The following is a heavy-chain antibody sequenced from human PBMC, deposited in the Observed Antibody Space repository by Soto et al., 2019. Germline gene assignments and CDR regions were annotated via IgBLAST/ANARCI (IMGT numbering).Heavy chain of an antibody. D-gene: IGHD3-3*02. CDR1: GYTFTSYG. CDR3: ARDEILCIRDVFAI. V-gene: IGHV1-18*01. J-gene: IGHJ3*02. CDR2: ISAYNGNT. Sequence: VASVKVSCKASGYTFTSYGISWVRQAPGQGLEWMGWISAYNGNTNYAQKLQGRVTMTTDTSTSTAYMELRSLRSDATAVYYCARDEILCIRDVFAIRGQGTMVPVSS.